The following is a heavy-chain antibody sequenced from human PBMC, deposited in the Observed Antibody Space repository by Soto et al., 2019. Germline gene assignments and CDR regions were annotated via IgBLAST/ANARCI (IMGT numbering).Heavy chain of an antibody. J-gene: IGHJ4*02. Sequence: LSLTCTVSCGSITSVGYYCSWIRQHPGKGLEWIGYIYYTGSTYYNPSLKSRVTISADTSKNQFSLKLSSVTAADTAVYYCARDRYDSSGYYLGHWGQGTLVTVSS. V-gene: IGHV4-31*03. CDR2: IYYTGST. D-gene: IGHD3-22*01. CDR3: ARDRYDSSGYYLGH. CDR1: CGSITSVGYY.